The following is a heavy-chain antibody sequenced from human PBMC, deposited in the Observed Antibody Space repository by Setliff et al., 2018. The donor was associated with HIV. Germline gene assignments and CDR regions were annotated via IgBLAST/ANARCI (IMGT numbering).Heavy chain of an antibody. J-gene: IGHJ4*02. CDR3: ARGALGDSGDYAALGY. V-gene: IGHV3-30-3*01. CDR2: MSTGGDIK. CDR1: GFTFSSYV. D-gene: IGHD4-17*01. Sequence: GGSLRLSCAATGFTFSSYVLHWVRQAPGKGLEWVAVMSTGGDIKIYADSVKGRFTISRDNAENSLYLQMNSLRGEDTAVYYCARGALGDSGDYAALGYWGQGTLVTVSS.